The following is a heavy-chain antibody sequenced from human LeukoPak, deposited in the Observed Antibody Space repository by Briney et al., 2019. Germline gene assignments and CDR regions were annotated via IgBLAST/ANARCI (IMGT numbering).Heavy chain of an antibody. CDR1: GGTFSSYA. Sequence: ASVKVSCKXSGGTFSSYAISWVRQAPGQGLEWMGRIIPIFGTANYAQKFQGRVTITADESTSTAYMELSSLRSEDTAVYYCARSPQGYSDAFDIWGQGTMVTVSS. D-gene: IGHD6-13*01. CDR3: ARSPQGYSDAFDI. CDR2: IIPIFGTA. V-gene: IGHV1-69*13. J-gene: IGHJ3*02.